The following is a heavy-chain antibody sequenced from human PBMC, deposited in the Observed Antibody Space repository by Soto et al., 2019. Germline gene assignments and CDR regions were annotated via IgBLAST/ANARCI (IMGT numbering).Heavy chain of an antibody. CDR3: ARDVSMEGEDY. CDR2: IIPILGIA. CDR1: GGTFSSYT. Sequence: QVQLVQSGAEVKKPGSSVKVSCKASGGTFSSYTISWVRQAPGQGLEWMGRIIPILGIANYAQKFQGRVTITADKSTSTAYMELSSLRSEDSAVYYCARDVSMEGEDYWGQGTLVTVSS. J-gene: IGHJ4*02. D-gene: IGHD1-26*01. V-gene: IGHV1-69*08.